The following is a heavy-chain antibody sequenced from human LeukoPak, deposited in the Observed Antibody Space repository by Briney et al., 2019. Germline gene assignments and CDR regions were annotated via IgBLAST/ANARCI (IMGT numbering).Heavy chain of an antibody. D-gene: IGHD6-13*01. CDR3: ARGYIAAAGTIDY. CDR2: MNPNSGNT. Sequence: ASVKVSCKASGYTFTSYDINWVRQATGQGLEWMGWMNPNSGNTGYAQKFQGRVTMTRNTSISTAYMELSRLRSDDTAVYYCARGYIAAAGTIDYWGQGTLVTVSS. V-gene: IGHV1-8*01. CDR1: GYTFTSYD. J-gene: IGHJ4*02.